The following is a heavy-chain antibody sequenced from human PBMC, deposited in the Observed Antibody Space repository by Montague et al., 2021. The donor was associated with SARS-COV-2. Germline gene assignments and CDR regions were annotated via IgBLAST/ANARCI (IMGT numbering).Heavy chain of an antibody. CDR3: ARAIVMVIAIDAFDI. V-gene: IGHV4-34*09. Sequence: NNNPSLKSRVTISVDTSKNQFSLKLSSATAADTSVYYCARAIVMVIAIDAFDIWDHMTMVNVSS. D-gene: IGHD2-21*01. J-gene: IGHJ3*02.